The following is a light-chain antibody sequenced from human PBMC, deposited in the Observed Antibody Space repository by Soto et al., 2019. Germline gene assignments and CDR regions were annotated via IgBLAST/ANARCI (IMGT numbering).Light chain of an antibody. CDR3: LQDYSDPPT. J-gene: IGKJ3*01. Sequence: AIPMTQSPSSLSASVGDRVTITCRPSQDLRNALGWYQQKPGKAPQILILAAFRLQSGVPSRFSANRSGTDFALTISSLQPEDFATYYCLQDYSDPPTFGPGTKVDIK. V-gene: IGKV1-6*01. CDR1: QDLRNA. CDR2: AAF.